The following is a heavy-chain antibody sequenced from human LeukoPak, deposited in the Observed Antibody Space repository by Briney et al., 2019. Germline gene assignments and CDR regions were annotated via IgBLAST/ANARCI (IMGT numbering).Heavy chain of an antibody. V-gene: IGHV3-30-3*01. J-gene: IGHJ4*02. D-gene: IGHD3-3*01. CDR3: AREGDYDFWSGFTQLFDY. Sequence: GGSLRLSCAASGFTFSSFGMHWARQAPGKGLEWVAVITYDGSNKYYADSVKGRFTISRDNSKNTLYLQMNSLRAEDTAVHYCAREGDYDFWSGFTQLFDYWGQGTLVTVSS. CDR2: ITYDGSNK. CDR1: GFTFSSFG.